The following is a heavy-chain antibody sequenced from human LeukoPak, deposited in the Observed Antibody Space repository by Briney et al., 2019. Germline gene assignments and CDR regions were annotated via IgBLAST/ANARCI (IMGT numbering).Heavy chain of an antibody. J-gene: IGHJ4*02. Sequence: PGGSLRLSCAVSGFTFSSYWMHWVRQAPGKGLVWLSRISGDESSTSYADSVKGRFTISRDNAKNTLFLQMNSLRAEDTAVYYCAGGSTLDRGLVYYWGQGALVTVSS. CDR3: AGGSTLDRGLVYY. CDR1: GFTFSSYW. D-gene: IGHD3-10*01. V-gene: IGHV3-74*01. CDR2: ISGDESST.